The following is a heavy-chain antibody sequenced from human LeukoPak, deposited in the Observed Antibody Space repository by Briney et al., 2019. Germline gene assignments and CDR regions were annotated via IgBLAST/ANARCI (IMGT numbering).Heavy chain of an antibody. CDR1: GSTVSSYG. CDR2: IAATGDT. V-gene: IGHV3-13*01. Sequence: GGSLRLSCAASGSTVSSYGMHWVRQGTGKGLEWVASIAATGDTYYPDSVKGRFTISRENAKNSLALQMNSLTGGDTAVYYCARVSAVGTSHFDLWGQGTLVTVSS. J-gene: IGHJ4*02. CDR3: ARVSAVGTSHFDL. D-gene: IGHD1-7*01.